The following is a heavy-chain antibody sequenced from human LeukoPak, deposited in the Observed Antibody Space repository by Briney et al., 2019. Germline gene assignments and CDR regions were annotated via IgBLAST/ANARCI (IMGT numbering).Heavy chain of an antibody. D-gene: IGHD2-2*02. CDR2: INTKSGDT. CDR1: VYTFTEYY. CDR3: AIEFCVRTRCYKHVDY. J-gene: IGHJ4*02. Sequence: ASVKVSCKASVYTFTEYYIQWVPDAPGQSLECRGWINTKSGDTYSAQTFQGGDTMTGDTPVNTAYMELTCLRSDDTAVHFCAIEFCVRTRCYKHVDYWGQGTLVTVSS. V-gene: IGHV1-2*02.